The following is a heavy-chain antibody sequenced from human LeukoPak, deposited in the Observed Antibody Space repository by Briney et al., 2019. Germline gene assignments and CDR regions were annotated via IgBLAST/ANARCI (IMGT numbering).Heavy chain of an antibody. CDR3: AKDDGQWLASYYFDY. CDR2: ISYDGSNK. Sequence: GGSLRLSCAASGFTFSSYGMHWVRQAPGKGLEWVGVISYDGSNKYYADSVKGRFTISRDNSKNTLYLQMNSLRAEDTAVYYCAKDDGQWLASYYFDYWGQGTLVTVSS. D-gene: IGHD6-19*01. J-gene: IGHJ4*02. V-gene: IGHV3-30*18. CDR1: GFTFSSYG.